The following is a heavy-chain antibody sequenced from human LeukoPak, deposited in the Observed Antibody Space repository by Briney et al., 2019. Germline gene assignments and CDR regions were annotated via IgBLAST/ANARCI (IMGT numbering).Heavy chain of an antibody. CDR2: IYYSGST. D-gene: IGHD2-21*01. J-gene: IGHJ5*02. CDR1: GGSSGSSSYY. Sequence: SETLSLTCTVSGGSSGSSSYYWGWIRQPPGKGLEWIGSIYYSGSTYYNPSLKSRVTISVDTSKNQFSLKLSSVTAADTAVYYCARQRRVVVIAIPNNWFDPWGQGTLVTVSS. V-gene: IGHV4-39*01. CDR3: ARQRRVVVIAIPNNWFDP.